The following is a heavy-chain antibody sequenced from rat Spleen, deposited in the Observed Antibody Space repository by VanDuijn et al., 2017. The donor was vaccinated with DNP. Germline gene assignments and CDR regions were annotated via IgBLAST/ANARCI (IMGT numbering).Heavy chain of an antibody. V-gene: IGHV5-22*01. CDR3: ARYSLRLRVWDY. CDR1: GFTFSAYY. CDR2: IDYEGSGT. D-gene: IGHD1-7*01. J-gene: IGHJ2*01. Sequence: EVQLVESGGGLVQPGRSLKLSCAVSGFTFSAYYMAWVRQAPTKGLEWVASIDYEGSGTHYGDSVRGRFTISRDNAKNTQYLQMDSLRSEDTATYDCARYSLRLRVWDYWGQGVMVTVSS.